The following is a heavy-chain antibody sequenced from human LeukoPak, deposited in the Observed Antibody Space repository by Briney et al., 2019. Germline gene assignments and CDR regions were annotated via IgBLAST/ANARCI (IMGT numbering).Heavy chain of an antibody. Sequence: SETLSLTCTVSGGPISSYYWSWIRQPAGKGLEWIGRIYTSGSTNYNPSLKSRVTMSVDTSKNQFSLKLSSVTAADTAVYYCARDRPYCSSTSCYYYYMDVWGKGTTVTVSS. V-gene: IGHV4-4*07. D-gene: IGHD2-2*01. J-gene: IGHJ6*03. CDR1: GGPISSYY. CDR2: IYTSGST. CDR3: ARDRPYCSSTSCYYYYMDV.